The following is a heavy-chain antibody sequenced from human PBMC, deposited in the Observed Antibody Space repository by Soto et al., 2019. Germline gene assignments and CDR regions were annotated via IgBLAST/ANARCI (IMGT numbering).Heavy chain of an antibody. D-gene: IGHD4-17*01. CDR1: GYNFTNHA. Sequence: HVEIVQSGAEVKMPGASVNVSCKSSGYNFTNHAMHWVRQAPGQRLEWLGWINAATGNTQYSQRFQDRLIISRDTSASTASMELSSLRSEDTAVYYCVRGAARRPPVTRAFDLWGRGTFVTVSS. CDR3: VRGAARRPPVTRAFDL. CDR2: INAATGNT. J-gene: IGHJ3*01. V-gene: IGHV1-3*01.